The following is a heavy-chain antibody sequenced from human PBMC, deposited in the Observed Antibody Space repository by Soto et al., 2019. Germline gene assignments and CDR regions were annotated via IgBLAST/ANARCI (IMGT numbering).Heavy chain of an antibody. CDR3: ARDGWYYYGSGSYPSHYYGMDG. J-gene: IGHJ6*02. V-gene: IGHV1-2*04. D-gene: IGHD3-10*01. CDR1: GYTFTGYY. Sequence: GASVKVSCKASGYTFTGYYMHWVRQAPGQGLEWMGWVNPNSGGTNYAQKFQGWVTMTRDTSISTAYMELSRLRSDDTAVYYCARDGWYYYGSGSYPSHYYGMDGWGQGTTVTVSS. CDR2: VNPNSGGT.